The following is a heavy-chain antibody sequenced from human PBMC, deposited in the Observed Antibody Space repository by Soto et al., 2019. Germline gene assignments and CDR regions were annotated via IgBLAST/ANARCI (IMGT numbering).Heavy chain of an antibody. CDR2: IYPGNSDT. Sequence: PGGFNQNRYTRSWFSFTSYWSARVSQLTGKGLEWVGIIYPGNSDTLYGPSFQGQVTISADRSMNTAYLQWSGLRASDTATYYFARRLGYGYKSTWAAMDVCGLGTTVSVSS. D-gene: IGHD3-16*01. J-gene: IGHJ6*02. CDR1: WFSFTSYW. V-gene: IGHV5-51*01. CDR3: ARRLGYGYKSTWAAMDV.